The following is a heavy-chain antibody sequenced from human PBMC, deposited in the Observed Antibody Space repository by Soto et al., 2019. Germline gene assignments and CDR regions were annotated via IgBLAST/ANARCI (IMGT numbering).Heavy chain of an antibody. CDR1: GFTFGPYA. CDR3: ARDLSRIVLMVYAPTYYSYGMDV. D-gene: IGHD2-8*01. J-gene: IGHJ6*02. V-gene: IGHV3-21*01. Sequence: PRPSPRLSCAPSGFTFGPYALEWVRQAPGRGLDWRPSITDDSGRTYYADSVKGRFTISRDNAKNSLYVQMNSLRAEGTAVYYCARDLSRIVLMVYAPTYYSYGMDVWGQGTTGTVSS. CDR2: ITDDSGRT.